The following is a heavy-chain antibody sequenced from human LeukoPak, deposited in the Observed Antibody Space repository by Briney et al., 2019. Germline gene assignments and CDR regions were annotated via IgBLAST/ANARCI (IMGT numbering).Heavy chain of an antibody. CDR1: GFTFSSYS. CDR3: ARVLYSSGWYGDHY. D-gene: IGHD6-19*01. J-gene: IGHJ4*02. V-gene: IGHV3-48*01. CDR2: ISSSSSTI. Sequence: GGSLRLSCAASGFTFSSYSMNWVRQAPGKGLEWVSYISSSSSTIYYADSVKGRFTVSRDNAKNSLYLQMNSLRAEDTAVYYCARVLYSSGWYGDHYWGQGTLVTVSS.